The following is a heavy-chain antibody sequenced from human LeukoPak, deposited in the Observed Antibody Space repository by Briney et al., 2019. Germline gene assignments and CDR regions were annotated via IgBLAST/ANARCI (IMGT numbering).Heavy chain of an antibody. CDR3: AAVSGSLGYCSSTSRYTYDY. CDR2: IYYSGST. D-gene: IGHD2-2*02. V-gene: IGHV4-39*05. J-gene: IGHJ4*02. Sequence: PSETPSLTCTVSGGSISSSSYYWGWIRQPPGKGLEWIGSIYYSGSTYYNPSLKSRVTISVDTSKNQFSLKLSSVTAADTAVYYCAAVSGSLGYCSSTSRYTYDYWGQGTLVTVSS. CDR1: GGSISSSSYY.